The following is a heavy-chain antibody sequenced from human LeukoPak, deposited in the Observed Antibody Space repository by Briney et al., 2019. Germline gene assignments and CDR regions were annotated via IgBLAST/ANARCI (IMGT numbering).Heavy chain of an antibody. J-gene: IGHJ4*02. D-gene: IGHD2-15*01. CDR1: GYTFTGYY. CDR2: INPNSGGA. V-gene: IGHV1-2*02. CDR3: ASRPDQHLLYYFDY. Sequence: ASVKVSCKASGYTFTGYYMHWVRQAPGQGLEWMGWINPNSGGAKYAQKFQGRVTMTSDASISTAYMELSSLRSDDTAVYYCASRPDQHLLYYFDYWGQGTLVTVSS.